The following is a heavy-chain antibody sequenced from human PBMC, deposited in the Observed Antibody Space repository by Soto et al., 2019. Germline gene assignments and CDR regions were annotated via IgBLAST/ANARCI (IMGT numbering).Heavy chain of an antibody. CDR3: AKRGQQLVVYYYYYGMDV. Sequence: GSLRLSCAASGFTFSIYAMSWVRQAPGKGLEWVSAISGSGGSTYYADSVKGRFTISRDNSKNTLYLQMNSLRAEDTAVYYCAKRGQQLVVYYYYYGMDVWGQGTTVTVSS. J-gene: IGHJ6*02. CDR2: ISGSGGST. V-gene: IGHV3-23*01. CDR1: GFTFSIYA. D-gene: IGHD6-13*01.